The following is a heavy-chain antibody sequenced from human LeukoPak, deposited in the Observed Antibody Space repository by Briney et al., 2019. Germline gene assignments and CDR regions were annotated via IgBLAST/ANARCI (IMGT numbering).Heavy chain of an antibody. D-gene: IGHD2-2*01. CDR1: RFTFSDYY. CDR3: ARAKRGLVVPAAMGAFDI. V-gene: IGHV3-66*01. Sequence: GGSLRLSCAASRFTFSDYYMSWIRQAPGKGLEWVSVIYSGGSTYYADSAKGRFTISRDNSKNTLYLQMNSLRAEDTAVYYCARAKRGLVVPAAMGAFDIWGQGTMVTVSS. J-gene: IGHJ3*02. CDR2: IYSGGST.